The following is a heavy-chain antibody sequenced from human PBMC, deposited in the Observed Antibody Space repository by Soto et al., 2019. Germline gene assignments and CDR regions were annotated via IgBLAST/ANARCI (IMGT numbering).Heavy chain of an antibody. V-gene: IGHV1-18*04. CDR1: GYTLTSYG. CDR3: ARDYSDFWSGYGSGWFDP. Sequence: GASVKVSCKASGYTLTSYGISWVRQAPGQGLEWMGWISAYNGNTNYAQKLQGRVTMTTDTSTSTAYMELSSLRSDDTAVYYCARDYSDFWSGYGSGWFDPWGQGTLVTVSS. CDR2: ISAYNGNT. J-gene: IGHJ5*02. D-gene: IGHD3-3*01.